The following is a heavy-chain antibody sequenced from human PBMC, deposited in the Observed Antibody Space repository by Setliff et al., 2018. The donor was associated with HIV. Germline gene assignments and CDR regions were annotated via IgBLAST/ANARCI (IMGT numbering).Heavy chain of an antibody. D-gene: IGHD6-13*01. CDR2: INPNSGGT. J-gene: IGHJ6*03. CDR3: ARRTPSSWSSYYYYYMDV. CDR1: GYTFTGYY. V-gene: IGHV1-2*02. Sequence: PSVKVSCKASGYTFTGYYMHWVRQAPGQGLEWMGWINPNSGGTNYAQKFQGRVTMTRDPSISTAYMELSRLRSDDTAVYYCARRTPSSWSSYYYYYMDVWGKGTTVTVSS.